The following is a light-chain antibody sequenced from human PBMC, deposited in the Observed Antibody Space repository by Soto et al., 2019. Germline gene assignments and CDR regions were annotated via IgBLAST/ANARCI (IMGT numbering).Light chain of an antibody. CDR2: GGS. CDR3: QQYNNWPPGT. CDR1: QSVSSN. Sequence: EIVMTQSPATLSVSPGERATLSCRASQSVSSNLAWYQQKPGQAPRLLIYGGSTRATGIPARFSGSGSGTEFTLLISRPQAEDFAVYYCQQYNNWPPGTFGQGTKVEIK. J-gene: IGKJ1*01. V-gene: IGKV3-15*01.